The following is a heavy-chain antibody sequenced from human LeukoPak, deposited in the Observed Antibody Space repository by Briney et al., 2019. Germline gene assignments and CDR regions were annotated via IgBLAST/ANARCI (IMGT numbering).Heavy chain of an antibody. CDR2: IYPPRTT. V-gene: IGHV4-61*02. Sequence: SETLSLTYTVSGGSISSGSYYWSWIRQPAGKGLEWSWRIYPPRTTNSTPSLKSRLTISVHTSKNQFSLKLSSVTAADTAVYYCARGLYGDYGDYWGQGTLVTVSS. CDR1: GGSISSGSYY. D-gene: IGHD4-17*01. J-gene: IGHJ4*02. CDR3: ARGLYGDYGDY.